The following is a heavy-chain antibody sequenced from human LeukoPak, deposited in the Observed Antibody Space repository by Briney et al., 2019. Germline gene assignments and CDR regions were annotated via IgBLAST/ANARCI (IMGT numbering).Heavy chain of an antibody. J-gene: IGHJ5*02. CDR3: ARREYYYDSSGTGNWFDP. V-gene: IGHV4-39*07. D-gene: IGHD3-22*01. CDR1: GGSISSSSYY. Sequence: PSETLSLTCTVSGGSISSSSYYWGWIRQPPGKGLEWIGSIYYSGSTYYNPSLKSRVTISVDTSKNQFSLKLSSVTAADTAVYYCARREYYYDSSGTGNWFDPWGQGTLVTVSS. CDR2: IYYSGST.